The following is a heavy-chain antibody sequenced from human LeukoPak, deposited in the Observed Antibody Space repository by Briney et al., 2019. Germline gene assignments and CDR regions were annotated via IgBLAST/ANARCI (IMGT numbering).Heavy chain of an antibody. CDR3: ARGDQYYFDY. V-gene: IGHV3-30*03. CDR2: ISNDGSNK. CDR1: GFTFSSYG. J-gene: IGHJ4*02. D-gene: IGHD2-2*01. Sequence: GGSLRLSCVASGFTFSSYGMHWVRQAPGKGLEWVAVISNDGSNKYYADSVKGRFTISRDNSKNTLYLQMNSLRAEDTAVYYCARGDQYYFDYWGQGTLVTVSS.